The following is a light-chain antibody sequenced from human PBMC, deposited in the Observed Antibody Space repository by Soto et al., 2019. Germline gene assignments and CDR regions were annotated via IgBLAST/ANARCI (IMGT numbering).Light chain of an antibody. Sequence: SSELTQPPSVSVAPGKTARITCGGNNIGSKSVHWYQQKPGQAPVLVIDYDTDRPSGIPERFSGSNSGNTATLTISRVEAGDEADYYCQVWDSSKVVFGGGTQLTVL. CDR2: YDT. J-gene: IGLJ2*01. CDR3: QVWDSSKVV. CDR1: NIGSKS. V-gene: IGLV3-21*04.